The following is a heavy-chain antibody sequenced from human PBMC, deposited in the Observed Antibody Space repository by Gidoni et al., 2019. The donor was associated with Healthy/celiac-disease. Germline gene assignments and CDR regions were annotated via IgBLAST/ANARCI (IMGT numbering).Heavy chain of an antibody. Sequence: EVQLVESGGGLVQPGGSLRLSCAASGFTFSSYWMSWVRQAPGKGLEWVANIKQDGSEKYYVDSVKGRFTISRDNAKNSLYLQMNSLRAEDTAVYYCARDLSGKYSSSSSDYWGQGTLVTVSS. V-gene: IGHV3-7*01. J-gene: IGHJ4*02. CDR1: GFTFSSYW. D-gene: IGHD6-6*01. CDR3: ARDLSGKYSSSSSDY. CDR2: IKQDGSEK.